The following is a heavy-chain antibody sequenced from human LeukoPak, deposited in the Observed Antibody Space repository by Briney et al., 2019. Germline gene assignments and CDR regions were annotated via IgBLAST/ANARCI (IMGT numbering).Heavy chain of an antibody. CDR2: INPNSGVT. CDR3: ARTVGAAYNWFDP. J-gene: IGHJ5*02. CDR1: GYTFTGSY. Sequence: ASVKVSCKASGYTFTGSYMHWVRQAPGQGLEWMGWINPNSGVTNYAQKFQGRVTMTRDASISTAYMELSRLRSDDTAVYYCARTVGAAYNWFDPWGQGTLVTVSS. V-gene: IGHV1-2*02. D-gene: IGHD2-15*01.